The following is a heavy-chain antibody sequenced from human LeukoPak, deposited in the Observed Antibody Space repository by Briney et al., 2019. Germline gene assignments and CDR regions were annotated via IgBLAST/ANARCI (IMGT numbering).Heavy chain of an antibody. CDR2: ISAYNGNT. Sequence: GASVKVSCKASGYTFTSYGISWVRQAPGQGLEWMGWISAYNGNTNYAQKLQGRVTMTTDTSTSTAYMELSSLRSEDTAVYYCARLGGSSIRTGYSSSWTEDYWGQGTLVTVSS. CDR1: GYTFTSYG. V-gene: IGHV1-18*01. CDR3: ARLGGSSIRTGYSSSWTEDY. D-gene: IGHD6-13*01. J-gene: IGHJ4*02.